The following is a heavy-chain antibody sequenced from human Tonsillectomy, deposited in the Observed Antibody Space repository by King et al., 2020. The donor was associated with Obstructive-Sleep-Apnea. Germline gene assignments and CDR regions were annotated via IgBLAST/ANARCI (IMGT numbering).Heavy chain of an antibody. J-gene: IGHJ6*04. V-gene: IGHV3-30*18. CDR2: ISYDGSNK. CDR3: AKEMISNGDYQGEDGMDV. Sequence: QLVQSGGGVVQPGRSLRLSCAVSGFTFSRYAMHWVRQAPGKGLEWVAVISYDGSNKYYADSVKGRFTISRDNSKNTLYLQMNSLRAEDTAVYYCAKEMISNGDYQGEDGMDVWGEGTTVTVSS. CDR1: GFTFSRYA. D-gene: IGHD4-17*01.